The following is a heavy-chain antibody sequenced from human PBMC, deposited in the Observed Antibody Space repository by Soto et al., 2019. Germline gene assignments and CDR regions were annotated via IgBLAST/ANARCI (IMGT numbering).Heavy chain of an antibody. J-gene: IGHJ4*02. CDR1: GFTFSNYA. Sequence: EVPLLESGGGLVQPGGSLRLSCVASGFTFSNYAMTWVRQAPGKGLEWVSGISGSVTSTYYADSVKGRFTISRDNSKNTLYLQMNSLRAEDTAVYYCAKDRVCSGGSCYFDDWGQGTLVTVSS. D-gene: IGHD2-15*01. V-gene: IGHV3-23*01. CDR2: ISGSVTST. CDR3: AKDRVCSGGSCYFDD.